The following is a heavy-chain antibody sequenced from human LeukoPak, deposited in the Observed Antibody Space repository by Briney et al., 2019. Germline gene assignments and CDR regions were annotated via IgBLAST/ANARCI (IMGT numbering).Heavy chain of an antibody. CDR1: GFSFSSYT. V-gene: IGHV3-23*01. J-gene: IGHJ4*02. CDR2: ISSSGGST. D-gene: IGHD5-24*01. CDR3: AKSGYNRFDY. Sequence: GGSLRLSCSASGFSFSSYTMTWVRQAPGKGPEWVSGISSSGGSTYYADSVKGRFTISRDNSRNTLYLQMNSLRAEDTAVYYCAKSGYNRFDYWGQGTLVTVSS.